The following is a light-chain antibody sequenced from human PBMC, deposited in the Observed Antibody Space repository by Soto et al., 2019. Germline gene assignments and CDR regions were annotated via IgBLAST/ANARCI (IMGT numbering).Light chain of an antibody. CDR1: KLADKY. Sequence: SYELTQPPSVSVSPGQTASITCSGDKLADKYACWYQQKPGQSPVLVIYQDSKRPSGIPERFSGSNSGNTATLTISGTQAMDEADYYCQAWDSSTHVVFGGVTQLTVL. J-gene: IGLJ2*01. CDR3: QAWDSSTHVV. CDR2: QDS. V-gene: IGLV3-1*01.